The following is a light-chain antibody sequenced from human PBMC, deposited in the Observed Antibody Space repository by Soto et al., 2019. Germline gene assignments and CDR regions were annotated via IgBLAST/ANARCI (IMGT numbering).Light chain of an antibody. V-gene: IGKV1-39*01. Sequence: EIQMTQSPSTLSGSVGDRGTITCRASQTISSWLAWYQQKPGKAPKLLIYGASSLQSGVPSRFSGSGSGTDFTLTISSLQPEDFGTYYCQQSFSTPRTFGQGTKVDIK. J-gene: IGKJ1*01. CDR1: QTISSW. CDR2: GAS. CDR3: QQSFSTPRT.